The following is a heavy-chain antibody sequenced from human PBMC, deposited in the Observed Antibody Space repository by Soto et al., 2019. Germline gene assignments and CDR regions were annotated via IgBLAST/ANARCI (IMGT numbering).Heavy chain of an antibody. Sequence: QVHLVESGGGVVQPGRSRRLSGATSGLTFTNYVMHWVRQTPGKGLGWVASVWYDGRQKCYADLAKGGLTISRDNSENTVSLQMNSLRVEDTAVYYCATEPVESIWRIGSWGIDNWGQGTLVTVSS. D-gene: IGHD6-13*01. V-gene: IGHV3-33*03. J-gene: IGHJ4*02. CDR1: GLTFTNYV. CDR2: VWYDGRQK. CDR3: ATEPVESIWRIGSWGIDN.